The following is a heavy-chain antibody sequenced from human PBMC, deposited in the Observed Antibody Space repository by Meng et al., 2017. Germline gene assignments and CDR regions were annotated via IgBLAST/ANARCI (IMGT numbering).Heavy chain of an antibody. Sequence: HVQLVQSGSELKEPGASVKVSCKASAYTFTSYAMNWVRQAPGQGLEWMGWINSNTGNPTYAQGFTGRFVFSLDTSVSTAYLQISSLKAEDTAVYYCARLVAGTSGQLFDPWGQGTLVTVSS. CDR3: ARLVAGTSGQLFDP. V-gene: IGHV7-4-1*02. CDR2: INSNTGNP. D-gene: IGHD2-15*01. J-gene: IGHJ5*02. CDR1: AYTFTSYA.